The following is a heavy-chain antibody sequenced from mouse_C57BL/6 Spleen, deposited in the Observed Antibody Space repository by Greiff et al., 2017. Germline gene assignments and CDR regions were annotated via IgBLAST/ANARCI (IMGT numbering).Heavy chain of an antibody. CDR2: ISSGGSYT. D-gene: IGHD4-1*01. CDR1: GFTFSSYG. V-gene: IGHV5-6*01. CDR3: ARRITGTSMDY. Sequence: EVHLVESGGDLVKPGGSLKLSCAASGFTFSSYGMSWVRQTPDKRLEWVATISSGGSYTYYPDSVKGRFTISRDNAKNTLYLQMSSLKSEDTAMYYCARRITGTSMDYWGQGTSVTVSS. J-gene: IGHJ4*01.